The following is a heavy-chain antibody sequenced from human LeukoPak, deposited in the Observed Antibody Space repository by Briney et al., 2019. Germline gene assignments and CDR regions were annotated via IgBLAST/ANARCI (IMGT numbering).Heavy chain of an antibody. CDR1: VYTFTSYG. Sequence: ASVKLSCKASVYTFTSYGISWVRQAPGQGLEWVGWISGDNGDTKYAQNFQGRVTMSTDTSTSTAYMELRSLRSDDTAVYYCARRSMDVWGQGTTVTVSS. J-gene: IGHJ6*02. V-gene: IGHV1-18*01. CDR2: ISGDNGDT. CDR3: ARRSMDV.